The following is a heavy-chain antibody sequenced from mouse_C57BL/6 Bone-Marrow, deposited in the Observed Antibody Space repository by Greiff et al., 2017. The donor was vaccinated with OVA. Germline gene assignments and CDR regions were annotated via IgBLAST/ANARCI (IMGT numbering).Heavy chain of an antibody. V-gene: IGHV7-3*01. CDR3: ARSPYYYGSSPFDY. D-gene: IGHD1-1*01. J-gene: IGHJ2*01. CDR1: GFTFTDYY. CDR2: IRNKANGYTT. Sequence: EVKLQESGGGLVQPGGSLSLSCAASGFTFTDYYMSWVRQPPGTALEWLGFIRNKANGYTTEYSASVKGRFTISRDNSQSILYLQMNALRAEDSATYYCARSPYYYGSSPFDYWGQGTTLTVSS.